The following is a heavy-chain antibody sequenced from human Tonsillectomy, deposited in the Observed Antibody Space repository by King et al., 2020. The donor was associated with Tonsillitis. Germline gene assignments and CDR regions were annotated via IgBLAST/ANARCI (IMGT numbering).Heavy chain of an antibody. CDR2: IYYSGST. Sequence: QLQESGPGLVKPSETLSLTCTVSGGSISSSSYYWGWIRQPPGEGLEWIGSIYYSGSTYYNPSLKSRVTISVDTSKNQFSLKLSSVTAAGTAVYYCARSRDLFRAFDIWGQGTMVTVSS. D-gene: IGHD2/OR15-2a*01. CDR3: ARSRDLFRAFDI. V-gene: IGHV4-39*07. J-gene: IGHJ3*02. CDR1: GGSISSSSYY.